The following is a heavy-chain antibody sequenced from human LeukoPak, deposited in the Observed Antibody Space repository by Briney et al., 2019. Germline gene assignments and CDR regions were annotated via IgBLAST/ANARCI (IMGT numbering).Heavy chain of an antibody. J-gene: IGHJ3*02. Sequence: GSLRLSCAASGFTFSSCWMTWVRQAPGKGLEWVANIKPDESEKYYADSVKGRFTISRDNAKNSVYLQMNSLRVEDTAVYYCTRWNMLDIWGQGTMVTVSS. D-gene: IGHD2/OR15-2a*01. CDR2: IKPDESEK. CDR1: GFTFSSCW. V-gene: IGHV3-7*03. CDR3: TRWNMLDI.